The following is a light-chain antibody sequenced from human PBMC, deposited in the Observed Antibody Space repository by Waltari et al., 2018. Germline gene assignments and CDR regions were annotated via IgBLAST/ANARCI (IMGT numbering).Light chain of an antibody. Sequence: QSVLTQPPSASGTPGQRVTISCSGRSSNIGSNIVNWYQQLPGTAPKLLIYTNNQRPAGVPDRFSGSKSGTSASLAISGLQSEDEADYHCAAWDDSLTAWVFGGGTKLTVL. CDR1: SSNIGSNI. V-gene: IGLV1-44*01. J-gene: IGLJ3*02. CDR2: TNN. CDR3: AAWDDSLTAWV.